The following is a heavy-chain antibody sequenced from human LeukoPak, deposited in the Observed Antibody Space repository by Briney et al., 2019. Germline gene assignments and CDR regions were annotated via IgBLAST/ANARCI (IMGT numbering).Heavy chain of an antibody. CDR2: IYYSGST. CDR1: GGSISSYY. J-gene: IGHJ4*02. V-gene: IGHV4-59*12. Sequence: TSETLSLTCTVSGGSISSYYWSWIRQPPGKGLEWIGYIYYSGSTNYNPSLKSRVTISVDTSKNQFSLKLSSVAAADTAVYYCARDGVSSGWTPLYYFDYWGQGTLVTVSS. D-gene: IGHD6-19*01. CDR3: ARDGVSSGWTPLYYFDY.